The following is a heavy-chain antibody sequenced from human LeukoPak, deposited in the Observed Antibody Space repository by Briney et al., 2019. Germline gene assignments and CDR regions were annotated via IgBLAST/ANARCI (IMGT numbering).Heavy chain of an antibody. D-gene: IGHD2-15*01. CDR3: ARRSEFDNTHYHYFDY. CDR1: GGSIRSYY. CDR2: IYHSGST. Sequence: SETLSLTCTVSGGSIRSYYWGWIRQPPGKGLEWIGTIYHSGSTEYNPSLKSRVAIFVDTSKNQFSLILHSVAAADTAVYYCARRSEFDNTHYHYFDYWGQGALVTVSS. J-gene: IGHJ4*02. V-gene: IGHV4-59*08.